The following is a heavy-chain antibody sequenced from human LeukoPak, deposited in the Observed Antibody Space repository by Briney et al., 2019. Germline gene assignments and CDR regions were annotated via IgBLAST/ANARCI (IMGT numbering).Heavy chain of an antibody. D-gene: IGHD1-1*01. CDR1: GFTFSDYY. J-gene: IGHJ5*02. V-gene: IGHV3-11*04. CDR3: ARELNGAFDP. Sequence: KTGGSLRLSCAASGFTFSDYYMSWIRQAPGKGLEWLSCISTTSSTRYYADSVKGRFTISRDNAKNSLYLQMNSLRASDTAVYYCARELNGAFDPWGQGTLVTVSS. CDR2: ISTTSSTR.